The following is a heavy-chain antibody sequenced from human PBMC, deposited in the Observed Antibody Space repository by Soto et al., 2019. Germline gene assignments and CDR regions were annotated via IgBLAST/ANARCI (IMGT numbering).Heavy chain of an antibody. Sequence: SETLSLTCAVSGYSISSGCYWGWIRQTPGKGLEWIASIYHSGSTYYNPSLKSRVTISVDTSKNQFSLELTSVTAADTAVYYCARGAATVTPGWFDPWGQGIMVTVSS. CDR2: IYHSGST. D-gene: IGHD4-17*01. V-gene: IGHV4-38-2*01. CDR3: ARGAATVTPGWFDP. J-gene: IGHJ5*02. CDR1: GYSISSGCY.